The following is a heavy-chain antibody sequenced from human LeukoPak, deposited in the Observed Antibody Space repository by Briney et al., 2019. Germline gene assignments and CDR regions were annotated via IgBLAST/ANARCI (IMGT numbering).Heavy chain of an antibody. CDR3: ASGYSDYADYYNYYMDV. V-gene: IGHV1-2*02. CDR1: GYSFAGYY. Sequence: GASVKVSCKASGYSFAGYYMHWVRQAPGQGLEWMGWINPDSGGTIYAQKFQGRVTMTRDTSITTAYMELSRLSSDDTALYYCASGYSDYADYYNYYMDVWGKGTTVTVSS. J-gene: IGHJ6*03. CDR2: INPDSGGT. D-gene: IGHD4-11*01.